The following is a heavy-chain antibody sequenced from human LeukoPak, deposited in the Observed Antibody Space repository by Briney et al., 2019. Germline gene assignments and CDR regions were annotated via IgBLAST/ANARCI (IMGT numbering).Heavy chain of an antibody. Sequence: PGGSLRLSCAASGFTFNNYWMNWVRQAPGKGLEWVSAISGSGGSTYYADSVKGRFTISRDNNKNSLYLQMNGLRTDDTGLYYCVKGRRRGYAYGTLESWGQGTLVTVSS. V-gene: IGHV3-23*01. CDR3: VKGRRRGYAYGTLES. CDR2: ISGSGGST. CDR1: GFTFNNYW. D-gene: IGHD5-18*01. J-gene: IGHJ4*02.